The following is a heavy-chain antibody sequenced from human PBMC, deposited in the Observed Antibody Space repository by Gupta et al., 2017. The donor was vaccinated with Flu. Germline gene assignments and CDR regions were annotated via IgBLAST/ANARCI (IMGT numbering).Heavy chain of an antibody. CDR3: AVTGDTSSLLDT. J-gene: IGHJ5*02. D-gene: IGHD1-26*01. CDR1: YS. V-gene: IGHV3-30*01. CDR2: ISYDGSQK. Sequence: YSLHWFRQAPGKGLEWVALISYDGSQKFVVDSVKGRFTISRDNSKNTLYLQMNSLRTEDTSVYYCAVTGDTSSLLDTWGQGTLVTVSS.